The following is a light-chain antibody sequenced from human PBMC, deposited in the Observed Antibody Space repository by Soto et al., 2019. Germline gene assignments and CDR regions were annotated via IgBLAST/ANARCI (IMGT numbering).Light chain of an antibody. CDR1: QSVSSSY. CDR3: QQYGSSPIT. CDR2: GAS. V-gene: IGKV3-20*01. J-gene: IGKJ5*01. Sequence: VLTRSPGADTLSPEERGTGSCSTSQSVSSSYLAWYQQKPGQAPRLLIHGASSRATGIPDRISGSGSGTAFTLSFSRLETEDFAVYYCQQYGSSPITFGQGTRLEIK.